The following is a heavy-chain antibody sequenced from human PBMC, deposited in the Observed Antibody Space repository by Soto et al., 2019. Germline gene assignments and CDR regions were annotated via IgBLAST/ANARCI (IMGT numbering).Heavy chain of an antibody. Sequence: QVQLVESGGGVVQPGRSLRLSCAASGFTFSSYGMHWVRQAPGKGLEWVALISYDGSDKYYADSVKGRFTICRDNSKNTLYLQMNSRRVEDTAVYYCGAGQYFSDYWGQGTLVTVSS. J-gene: IGHJ4*02. D-gene: IGHD6-13*01. V-gene: IGHV3-30*03. CDR1: GFTFSSYG. CDR3: GAGQYFSDY. CDR2: ISYDGSDK.